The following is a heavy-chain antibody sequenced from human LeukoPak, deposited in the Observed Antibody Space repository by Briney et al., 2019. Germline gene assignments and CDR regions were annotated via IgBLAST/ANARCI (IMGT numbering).Heavy chain of an antibody. D-gene: IGHD6-13*01. CDR1: GFTFSNYG. Sequence: PGGSLRLSCEASGFTFSNYGMHWVRQAPGKGLEWVAVISSDGGTYYYADPVKGRFTISRDSSKNTMYLQMNSLRTEDTAVYYCAKVAWAAAGDFDYWGQGTLVTVSS. CDR3: AKVAWAAAGDFDY. J-gene: IGHJ4*02. CDR2: ISSDGGTY. V-gene: IGHV3-30*18.